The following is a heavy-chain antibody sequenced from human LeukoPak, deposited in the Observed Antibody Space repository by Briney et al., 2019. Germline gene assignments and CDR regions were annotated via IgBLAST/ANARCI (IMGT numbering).Heavy chain of an antibody. CDR2: TNIDGSKT. CDR3: TRGTGAPVDHFDY. CDR1: GFTFSGYW. D-gene: IGHD1-14*01. J-gene: IGHJ4*02. V-gene: IGHV3-74*01. Sequence: GGSLRLSCAASGFTFSGYWMHWVRQPPGKGLVWLSYTNIDGSKTGYADSVKGRFTISGDNAKNTLYLQMSSLRAEDTAVYYCTRGTGAPVDHFDYWGQGTLVTVSS.